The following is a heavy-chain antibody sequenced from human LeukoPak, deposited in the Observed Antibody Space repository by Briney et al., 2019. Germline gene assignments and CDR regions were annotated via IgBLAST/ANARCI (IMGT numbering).Heavy chain of an antibody. J-gene: IGHJ4*02. Sequence: PGGSLRLSCSASGFTFSTYWMSWVRQAPGKGLEWVADMRRDGNEIYYLDSVRGRFTISRDNAKNSLYLQMNSLRAEDAAVYYCARPGLSPYSIKWLSMYYFDYWGQGTLVTVSS. CDR3: ARPGLSPYSIKWLSMYYFDY. CDR2: MRRDGNEI. CDR1: GFTFSTYW. V-gene: IGHV3-7*01. D-gene: IGHD3-22*01.